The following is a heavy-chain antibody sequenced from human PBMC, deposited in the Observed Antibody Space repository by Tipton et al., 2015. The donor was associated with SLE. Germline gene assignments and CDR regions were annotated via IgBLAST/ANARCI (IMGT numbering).Heavy chain of an antibody. V-gene: IGHV4-4*02. Sequence: SWVRQPPGKGLEWIGEVSHSGRTNYNPSLRGRVSTSVDMSKNRVSLRLTSVTGADTAIYYCARGVASAGNFYYYAGMDVWGPGTTVTVSS. CDR2: VSHSGRT. D-gene: IGHD6-13*01. J-gene: IGHJ6*02. CDR3: ARGVASAGNFYYYAGMDV.